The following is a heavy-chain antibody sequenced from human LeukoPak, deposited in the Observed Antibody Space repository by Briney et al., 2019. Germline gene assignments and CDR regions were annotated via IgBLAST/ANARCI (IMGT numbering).Heavy chain of an antibody. J-gene: IGHJ5*02. Sequence: ASVKVSCKVSGYTFTDYYMHWVQQAPGNGLEWMGLVDPDDGETIYAEKFQGRVTITADTSTDTAYMELSSLTSEDTAVYYCATNPRYCSSTSCYFPWGQGAQVTVSS. V-gene: IGHV1-69-2*01. CDR2: VDPDDGET. CDR3: ATNPRYCSSTSCYFP. D-gene: IGHD2-2*01. CDR1: GYTFTDYY.